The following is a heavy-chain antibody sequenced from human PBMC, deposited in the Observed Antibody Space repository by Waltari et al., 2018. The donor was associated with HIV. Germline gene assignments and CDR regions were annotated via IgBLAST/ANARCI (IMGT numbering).Heavy chain of an antibody. V-gene: IGHV1-69*01. CDR1: RSTFSSYA. D-gene: IGHD6-19*01. CDR2: IIPIFGTA. J-gene: IGHJ6*02. CDR3: AAFIAVAGTSYYYYGMDV. Sequence: QVQLVQSGAEVHKAASSVKDSWKASRSTFSSYAISWVRQTPGTGLEWLGGIIPIFGTANYAQKFQVRVTITADESTSTAYMELSSLRSEDTAVYYCAAFIAVAGTSYYYYGMDVWGQGTTVTVSS.